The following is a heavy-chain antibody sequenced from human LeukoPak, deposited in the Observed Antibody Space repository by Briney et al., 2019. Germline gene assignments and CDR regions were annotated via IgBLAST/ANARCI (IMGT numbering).Heavy chain of an antibody. CDR3: AKFLPTHIVVANYYFDY. CDR2: NSDSGGST. Sequence: PGGSLRLTCAASGFTFSSYAMSWVRQAPGKGLEWLSANSDSGGSTYYADSVKGRFTISRDNSKNTLYLQMNSLRAEDTAVYYCAKFLPTHIVVANYYFDYWGQGTLVTVSS. CDR1: GFTFSSYA. D-gene: IGHD2-21*01. V-gene: IGHV3-23*01. J-gene: IGHJ4*02.